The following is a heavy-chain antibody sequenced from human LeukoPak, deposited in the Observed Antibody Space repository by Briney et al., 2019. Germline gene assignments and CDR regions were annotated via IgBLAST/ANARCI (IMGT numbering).Heavy chain of an antibody. CDR3: ARDPDTVVVAAVSALGLDY. J-gene: IGHJ4*02. Sequence: GGSLRLSCAASGFAFSTYALHWVRQAPGKGLEWVAVLSYDGRNKYYADSVKGRFTISRDNSKNTLFLQMNSLRSEDTAVYYCARDPDTVVVAAVSALGLDYWGQGTLVTVSS. CDR1: GFAFSTYA. V-gene: IGHV3-30-3*01. D-gene: IGHD2-15*01. CDR2: LSYDGRNK.